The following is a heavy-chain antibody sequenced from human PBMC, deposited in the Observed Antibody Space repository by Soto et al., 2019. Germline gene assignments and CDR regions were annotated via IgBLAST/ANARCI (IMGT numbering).Heavy chain of an antibody. Sequence: QVQLQESGPGLVKPSQTLSLTCTVSGGSISSGGYYWSWLRPHPGTGLEWKGYIYYSGSTFYNPSLKSRVTISVDTSKNQFSLKLSSVTAADTAVYYCARGGYCDGSGYIAFNICGQGKMVTVSS. CDR1: GGSISSGGYY. CDR2: IYYSGST. V-gene: IGHV4-31*03. CDR3: ARGGYCDGSGYIAFNI. J-gene: IGHJ3*02. D-gene: IGHD3-22*01.